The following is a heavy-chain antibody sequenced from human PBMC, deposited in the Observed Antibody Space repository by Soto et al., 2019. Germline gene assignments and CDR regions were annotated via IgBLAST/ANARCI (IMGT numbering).Heavy chain of an antibody. CDR2: IYHSGST. CDR1: GGSISSGGYS. J-gene: IGHJ4*02. Sequence: PSETLSLTCAVSGGSISSGGYSWSWIRQPPGKGLERIGYIYHSGSTYYNPSLKSRVTISVDRSKNQFSLKLSSVTAADTAVYYCARGSDGPDYYFDYWGQGTLVTVSS. D-gene: IGHD3-10*01. V-gene: IGHV4-30-2*01. CDR3: ARGSDGPDYYFDY.